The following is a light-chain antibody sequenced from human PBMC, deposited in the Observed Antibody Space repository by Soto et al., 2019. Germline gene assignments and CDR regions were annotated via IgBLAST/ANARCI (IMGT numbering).Light chain of an antibody. Sequence: QSALIQPASVSGSPGQSITISCTGTSSDVGGYNFVSWYQQHPGKAPKVMIYEVSKRPSGISNRFSGSKSGNTASLTISGLQAEDEADYFCCSYTSTTTVVFGGGTKLTVL. CDR1: SSDVGGYNF. CDR3: CSYTSTTTVV. CDR2: EVS. J-gene: IGLJ3*02. V-gene: IGLV2-14*01.